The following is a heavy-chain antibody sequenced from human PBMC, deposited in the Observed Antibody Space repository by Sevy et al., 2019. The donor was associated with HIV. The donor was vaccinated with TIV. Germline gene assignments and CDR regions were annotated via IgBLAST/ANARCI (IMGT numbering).Heavy chain of an antibody. D-gene: IGHD2-15*01. CDR1: GYTFSSYG. V-gene: IGHV1-18*04. CDR3: ARDRGPYCSGGSCFTPPYNWFDP. CDR2: ISAYNGNT. Sequence: ASVKVSCKASGYTFSSYGISWVRQAPGQGLEWMGWISAYNGNTNYVQNLQGRVTMTTDTSTSTAYMELRSLRSDDTAVYYCARDRGPYCSGGSCFTPPYNWFDPWGQGTLVTVSS. J-gene: IGHJ5*02.